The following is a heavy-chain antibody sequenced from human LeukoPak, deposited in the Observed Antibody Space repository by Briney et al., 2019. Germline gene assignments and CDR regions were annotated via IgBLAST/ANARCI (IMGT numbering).Heavy chain of an antibody. CDR3: ARATTVTTLFLDY. D-gene: IGHD4-17*01. V-gene: IGHV3-23*01. CDR1: GFTFSSYA. CDR2: ISGSGGST. Sequence: PGGSLRLSCAASGFTFSSYAMSWVRQAPGKGLEWVSAISGSGGSTYYADSVKGRFTISRDNSKNTLYLQMNSLRAEDTAVYYCARATTVTTLFLDYWGQGTLVTVSS. J-gene: IGHJ4*02.